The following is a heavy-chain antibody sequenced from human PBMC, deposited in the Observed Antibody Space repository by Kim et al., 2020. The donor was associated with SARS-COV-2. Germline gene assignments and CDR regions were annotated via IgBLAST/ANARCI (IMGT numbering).Heavy chain of an antibody. D-gene: IGHD3-22*01. CDR3: AREVYYDSSGYVDY. Sequence: AQGFTGRFVFSLDTSVSTAYLQISSLKAEDTAVYYCAREVYYDSSGYVDYWGQGTLVTVSS. J-gene: IGHJ4*02. V-gene: IGHV7-4-1*02.